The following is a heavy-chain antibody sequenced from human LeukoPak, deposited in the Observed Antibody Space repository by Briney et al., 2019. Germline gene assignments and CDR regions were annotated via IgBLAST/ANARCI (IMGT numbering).Heavy chain of an antibody. V-gene: IGHV3-23*01. J-gene: IGHJ4*02. CDR2: ISGSGSGT. D-gene: IGHD4-17*01. CDR3: AKDHEYGDYLLEY. Sequence: GGSLRLSCVPSGFTLSSYAMTWVRQAPGKGLEWVSGISGSGSGTYYADSVKGRFTISRDNSKNTLYLQMNSLRAEDTAVYYCAKDHEYGDYLLEYWGQGTLVTVSS. CDR1: GFTLSSYA.